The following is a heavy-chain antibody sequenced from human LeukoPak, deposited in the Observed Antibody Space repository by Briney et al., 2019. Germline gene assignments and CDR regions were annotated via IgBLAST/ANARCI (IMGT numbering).Heavy chain of an antibody. D-gene: IGHD6-19*01. Sequence: GGSLRLSCAASVFTFSSYSMHWVRQAPCKGLEWVAVISHDGSNKYYADSVKGRFTISRDNSKNTLYLQMNSLRAEDTAVYYCARGDSGPDAFDIWGQGTMVTVSS. CDR3: ARGDSGPDAFDI. CDR2: ISHDGSNK. CDR1: VFTFSSYS. J-gene: IGHJ3*02. V-gene: IGHV3-30-3*01.